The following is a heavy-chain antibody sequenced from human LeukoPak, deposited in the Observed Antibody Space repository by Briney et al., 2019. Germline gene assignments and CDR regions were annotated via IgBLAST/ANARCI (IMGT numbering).Heavy chain of an antibody. CDR3: AGIYCSGGSCYFDY. Sequence: PSQTLSLTCTVSGGSISSGDYYWSWIRQPPGKGLEWIGYIYYSGSTYYNPSLKSRVTISVDTFKNQFSLKLSSVTAADTAVYYCAGIYCSGGSCYFDYWGQGTLVTVSS. V-gene: IGHV4-30-4*08. CDR2: IYYSGST. CDR1: GGSISSGDYY. J-gene: IGHJ4*02. D-gene: IGHD2-15*01.